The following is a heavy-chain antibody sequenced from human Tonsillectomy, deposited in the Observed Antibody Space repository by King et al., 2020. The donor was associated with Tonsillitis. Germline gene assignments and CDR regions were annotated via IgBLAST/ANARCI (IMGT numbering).Heavy chain of an antibody. CDR3: ARERIPMVRGVSRSNPYYYYYGMDV. D-gene: IGHD3-10*01. Sequence: VQLVQSGAEVKKPGASVKVSCKASGYTFTSYYMHWVRQAPGQGLEWMGIINPSGGSTSYAQKFQGRVTMTRDTSTSTVYMELSSLRSEDTAVYYCARERIPMVRGVSRSNPYYYYYGMDVWGQGTTVTVSS. J-gene: IGHJ6*02. CDR1: GYTFTSYY. V-gene: IGHV1-46*03. CDR2: INPSGGST.